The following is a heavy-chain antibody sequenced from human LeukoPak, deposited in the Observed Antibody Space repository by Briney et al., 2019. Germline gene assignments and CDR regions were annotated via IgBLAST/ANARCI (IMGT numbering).Heavy chain of an antibody. J-gene: IGHJ6*02. CDR1: GGSFSGYY. V-gene: IGHV4-34*01. CDR2: INHSGST. Sequence: SETLSLTCAVYGGSFSGYYWSWIRQPPGKGLEWIGEINHSGSTNYNPSLKSRVTISVDTSKNQFSLKLSSVTAADTAVYYCARGLYDFWSGYYTYDYYGMDVWGQGTTVTVSS. D-gene: IGHD3-3*01. CDR3: ARGLYDFWSGYYTYDYYGMDV.